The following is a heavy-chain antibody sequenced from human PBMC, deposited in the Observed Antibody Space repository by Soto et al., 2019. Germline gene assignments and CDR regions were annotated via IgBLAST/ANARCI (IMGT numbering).Heavy chain of an antibody. CDR3: ARDLTSGDY. CDR2: INPNGGST. Sequence: QVQLVQSGAEVKNPRASVKLSCKASGYIFTNYYIHWVRQAPGQGLEWMAIINPNGGSTNYAQEFQGRVTLARDTFTNTVYMELSSLRSEDTAIYYCARDLTSGDYWGQGTLVTVSS. CDR1: GYIFTNYY. J-gene: IGHJ4*02. V-gene: IGHV1-46*01. D-gene: IGHD7-27*01.